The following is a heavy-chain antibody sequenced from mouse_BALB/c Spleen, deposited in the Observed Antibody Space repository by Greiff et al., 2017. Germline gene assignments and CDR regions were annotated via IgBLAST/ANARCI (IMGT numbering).Heavy chain of an antibody. CDR3: AREAGSSYRYWYFDV. CDR2: IYPGSGST. J-gene: IGHJ1*01. V-gene: IGHV1-77*01. D-gene: IGHD1-1*01. Sequence: QVQLKQSGPELVKPGASVKMSCKASGYTFTDYVISWVKQRTGQGLEWIGEIYPGSGSTYYNEKFKGKATLTADKSSNTAYMQLSSLTSEDSAVYFCAREAGSSYRYWYFDVWGAGTTVTVSS. CDR1: GYTFTDYV.